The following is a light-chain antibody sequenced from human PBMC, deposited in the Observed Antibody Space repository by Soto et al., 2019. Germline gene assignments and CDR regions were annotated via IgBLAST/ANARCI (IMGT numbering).Light chain of an antibody. Sequence: DIVMTQSPLSLPVTPGEPASISCRSSQSLLHIIVYIFLDCYLKKPGQSPQFLIYLVFNRASGVPERFSGSGSGTDVTLKFSRVEAEDVGVYYCMQALQTPPWTFGQGTKVDIK. J-gene: IGKJ1*01. CDR3: MQALQTPPWT. CDR2: LVF. CDR1: QSLLHIIVYIF. V-gene: IGKV2-28*01.